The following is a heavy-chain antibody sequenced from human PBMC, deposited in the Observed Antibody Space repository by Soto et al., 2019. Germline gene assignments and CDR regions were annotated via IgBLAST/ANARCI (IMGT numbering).Heavy chain of an antibody. J-gene: IGHJ4*02. CDR3: AKYSCSWYERDYFDY. CDR2: ISGSGGST. V-gene: IGHV3-23*01. D-gene: IGHD6-13*01. CDR1: GFTFSSYA. Sequence: GGSLRLSCAASGFTFSSYAMSWVRQAPGKGLEWVSAISGSGGSTYYADSVKGRFTISRDNSKNTLYLQMNSLRAEDTAVYYCAKYSCSWYERDYFDYWGQGTLVTVSS.